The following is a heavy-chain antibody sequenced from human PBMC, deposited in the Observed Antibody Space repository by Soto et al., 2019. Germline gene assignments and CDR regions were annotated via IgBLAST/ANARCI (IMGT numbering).Heavy chain of an antibody. V-gene: IGHV3-21*01. CDR1: GFTFSSYS. CDR3: ARDLFDSSGWYPYFQH. CDR2: ISSSSSYI. Sequence: GGSLRLSCAASGFTFSSYSMNWVRQAPGKGLEWVSSISSSSSYIYYADSVKGRFTISRDNAKNSLYLQMNSLRAEDTAVYYCARDLFDSSGWYPYFQHWGQGTLVTVSS. D-gene: IGHD6-19*01. J-gene: IGHJ1*01.